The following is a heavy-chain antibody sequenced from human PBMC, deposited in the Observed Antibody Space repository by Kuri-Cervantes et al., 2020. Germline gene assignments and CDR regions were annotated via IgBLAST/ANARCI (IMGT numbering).Heavy chain of an antibody. Sequence: GGSLRLSCAASGFTFSSYAMSWVRQAPGKGLEWVSAISGSGGSTYYADSVKGRFTISRDNSKNTLHLQMNSLRAEDTAVYYCAKGSQYQLLLIWVDYWGQGTRGTVSS. V-gene: IGHV3-23*01. CDR3: AKGSQYQLLLIWVDY. J-gene: IGHJ4*02. D-gene: IGHD2-2*01. CDR2: ISGSGGST. CDR1: GFTFSSYA.